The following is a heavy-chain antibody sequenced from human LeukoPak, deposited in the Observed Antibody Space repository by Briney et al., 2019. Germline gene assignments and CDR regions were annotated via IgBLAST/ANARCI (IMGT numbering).Heavy chain of an antibody. CDR1: GFTFDDYA. V-gene: IGHV3-9*01. CDR2: ISWNSGSI. J-gene: IGHJ4*02. Sequence: GGSLRLSCAASGFTFDDYAMHWVRQAPGKGLEWVSGISWNSGSIGYADSVKGRFTISRDNAKNSLYLQMNSLRAEDTALYHCAKGSIAVAGTVDYWGQGTLVTVSS. D-gene: IGHD6-19*01. CDR3: AKGSIAVAGTVDY.